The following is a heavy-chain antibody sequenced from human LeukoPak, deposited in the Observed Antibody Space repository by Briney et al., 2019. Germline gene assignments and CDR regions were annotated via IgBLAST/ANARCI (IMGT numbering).Heavy chain of an antibody. V-gene: IGHV3-64*01. CDR2: ISSNGDST. D-gene: IGHD2-21*01. CDR1: GFTFSSYA. CDR3: ARGAKGDLYDY. J-gene: IGHJ4*02. Sequence: PGGSLRLSXAASGFTFSSYAMHWVRQAPGKGVEYVSAISSNGDSTYYANSVKGRFTISRDNSKNTLYLQMGSLRAEGMAVYYCARGAKGDLYDYWGQGTLVTVSS.